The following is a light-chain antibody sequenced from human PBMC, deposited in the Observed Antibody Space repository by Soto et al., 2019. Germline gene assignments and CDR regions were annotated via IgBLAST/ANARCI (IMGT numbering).Light chain of an antibody. CDR3: LLYFGGQLGV. CDR2: STN. CDR1: TGAVTSAYY. Sequence: QAVLTQEPSLTVSPGGTVTLTCASSTGAVTSAYYPNWFQQRPGQAPRALIYSTNHKYSWTPARFSGSLLGGKAALTLSGVQPEDEADYYCLLYFGGQLGVFGGGTKLTVL. V-gene: IGLV7-43*01. J-gene: IGLJ2*01.